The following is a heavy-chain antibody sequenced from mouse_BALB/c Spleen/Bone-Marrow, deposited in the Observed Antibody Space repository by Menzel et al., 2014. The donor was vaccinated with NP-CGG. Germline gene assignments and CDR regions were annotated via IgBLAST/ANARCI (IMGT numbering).Heavy chain of an antibody. CDR1: GFDFSRYW. CDR2: INPDSRTI. J-gene: IGHJ2*01. CDR3: ARPDYYGYLNY. V-gene: IGHV4-1*02. D-gene: IGHD1-1*01. Sequence: EVKLVESGGGLVQPGGSLKLSCAASGFDFSRYWMSWVRQAPGKGLEWIGEINPDSRTINYSPSLKDKFIISRDNAKNTLYLRLNKVRSEVTALYYCARPDYYGYLNYWGQGTTLTVSS.